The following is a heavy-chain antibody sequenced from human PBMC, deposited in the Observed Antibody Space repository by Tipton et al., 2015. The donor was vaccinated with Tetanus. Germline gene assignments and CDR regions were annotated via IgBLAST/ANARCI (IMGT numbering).Heavy chain of an antibody. Sequence: TLSLTCTVSGGSISSYYWSWIRQPPGKGLEWIGYIYYSGSTNCNPSLKSRVTISVDTSKNQFSLKLSSVTAADTAVYYCARAWYSSGWGGYYYYGMDVWGQGTTVTVSS. D-gene: IGHD6-19*01. V-gene: IGHV4-59*01. CDR1: GGSISSYY. J-gene: IGHJ6*02. CDR3: ARAWYSSGWGGYYYYGMDV. CDR2: IYYSGST.